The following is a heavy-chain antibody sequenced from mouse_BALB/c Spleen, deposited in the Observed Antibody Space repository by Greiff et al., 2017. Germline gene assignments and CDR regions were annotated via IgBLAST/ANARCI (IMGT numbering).Heavy chain of an antibody. Sequence: QVQLQQSGAELVKPGASVKLSCKASGYTFTSYYMYWVKQRPGQGLEWIGEINPSNGGTNFNEKFKSKATLTVDKSSSTAYMQLSSLTSEDSAVYYCTRDYDYDEAWFAYWGQGTLVTVSA. V-gene: IGHV1S81*02. CDR2: INPSNGGT. D-gene: IGHD2-4*01. CDR3: TRDYDYDEAWFAY. CDR1: GYTFTSYY. J-gene: IGHJ3*01.